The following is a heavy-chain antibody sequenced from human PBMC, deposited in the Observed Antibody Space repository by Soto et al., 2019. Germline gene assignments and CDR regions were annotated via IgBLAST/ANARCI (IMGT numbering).Heavy chain of an antibody. CDR2: IYWDDDK. V-gene: IGHV2-5*02. Sequence: QITLKESGPTLVKPTQTLTLTCTFSGFSLSTSGVCVGWIRQPPGNALEWLALIYWDDDKRYSPSLKSRLTITTDTSKNQVVLTMTTMDPVDTATYYCSHGHTDYASSGYPWTYWYFDLWGLGTLVTVSS. D-gene: IGHD3-22*01. CDR1: GFSLSTSGVC. J-gene: IGHJ2*01. CDR3: SHGHTDYASSGYPWTYWYFDL.